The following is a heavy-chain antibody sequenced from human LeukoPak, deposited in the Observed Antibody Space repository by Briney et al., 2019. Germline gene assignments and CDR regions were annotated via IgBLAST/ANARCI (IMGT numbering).Heavy chain of an antibody. Sequence: ASVKASCKASGYTFTGYYMHWVRQAPGQGLEWMGWINPNSGGTNYAQKFQGRVTMTRDTSISTAYMELSRLRSDDTAVYYCARVAAAGMVLMLYYFDYWGQGTLVTVSS. CDR1: GYTFTGYY. D-gene: IGHD6-13*01. J-gene: IGHJ4*02. CDR2: INPNSGGT. CDR3: ARVAAAGMVLMLYYFDY. V-gene: IGHV1-2*02.